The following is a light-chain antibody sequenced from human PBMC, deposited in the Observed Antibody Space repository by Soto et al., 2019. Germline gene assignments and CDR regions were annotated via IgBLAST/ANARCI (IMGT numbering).Light chain of an antibody. Sequence: EIVMTQSPATLSVSPGERATLSCRASQSVSTNLAWYQQKPGQAPRLRMYGASTRATGIPARFSGSGSGTEFTLTISSLQSEDFAVYYGQQYHNWPPYTFGQGTKLEIK. J-gene: IGKJ2*01. CDR1: QSVSTN. V-gene: IGKV3-15*01. CDR3: QQYHNWPPYT. CDR2: GAS.